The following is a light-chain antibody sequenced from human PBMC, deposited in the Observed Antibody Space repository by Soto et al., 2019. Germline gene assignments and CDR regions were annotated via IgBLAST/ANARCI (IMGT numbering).Light chain of an antibody. CDR2: DAS. CDR3: QQYDSPLFT. J-gene: IGKJ3*01. Sequence: DIQMTQSPSSLSASVGDRVTITCQASQDISNYLNWYQQKPGKAPKLLIYDASNLETGVTSRFSGSGSGTDFTFTISSLQPEDIATYYCQQYDSPLFTFGPGTKVDIK. V-gene: IGKV1-33*01. CDR1: QDISNY.